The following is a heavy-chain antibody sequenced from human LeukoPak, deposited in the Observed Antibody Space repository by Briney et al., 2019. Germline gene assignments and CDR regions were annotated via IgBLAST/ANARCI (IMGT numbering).Heavy chain of an antibody. J-gene: IGHJ4*02. CDR1: GGSISSYY. V-gene: IGHV4-59*01. Sequence: PSETLSLACTVSGGSISSYYWSWTRQPPGKGLEWIGYIYYSGSTNYNPSLKSRVTISVDTSKNQFSLRLSSVTAADTAVYYCARFGWFGEHIDYWGQGTLVTVSS. CDR2: IYYSGST. CDR3: ARFGWFGEHIDY. D-gene: IGHD3-10*01.